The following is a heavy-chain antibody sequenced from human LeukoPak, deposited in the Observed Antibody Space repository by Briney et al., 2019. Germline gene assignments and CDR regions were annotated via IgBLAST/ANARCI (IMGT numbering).Heavy chain of an antibody. Sequence: GGSLRLSCAVSGFPFITYNMNWVRQAPGRGLEWVSYIDSSSSTIYYADSVKGRFTVSRDNAKNSLDLQMNSLRADDTAVYYCVRDRGISFYFDYWGQGTLVTVSS. CDR2: IDSSSSTI. CDR1: GFPFITYN. D-gene: IGHD3-16*02. CDR3: VRDRGISFYFDY. J-gene: IGHJ4*02. V-gene: IGHV3-48*01.